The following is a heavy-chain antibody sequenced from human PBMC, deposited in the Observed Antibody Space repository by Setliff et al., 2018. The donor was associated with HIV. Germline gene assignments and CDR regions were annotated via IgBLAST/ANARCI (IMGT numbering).Heavy chain of an antibody. V-gene: IGHV3-30*02. CDR1: GFIFSTYD. Sequence: GGSLRLSCAASGFIFSTYDMHWVRQAPGKGLEWVAVMSYDGSNEYYADSVNGRFTISRDNSKNTVYLEMNSLRTEDTAVYYCAKGSLWFGEYGDYFDYWGQGTLVTRLL. CDR3: AKGSLWFGEYGDYFDY. D-gene: IGHD3-10*01. J-gene: IGHJ4*02. CDR2: MSYDGSNE.